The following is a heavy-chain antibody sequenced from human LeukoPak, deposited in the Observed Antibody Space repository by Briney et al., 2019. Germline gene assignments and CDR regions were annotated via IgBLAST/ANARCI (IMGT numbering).Heavy chain of an antibody. CDR1: GFTLSYYT. D-gene: IGHD2-2*01. CDR3: ARGQYCSSSTCYRLLEY. J-gene: IGHJ4*02. Sequence: GGSLRLSCAASGFTLSYYTMNWVRQAPGKGLEWVSSISSSDSYIYYADSVKGRFTISRDNAKNSLYLEMNSLRAEDTAVYYCARGQYCSSSTCYRLLEYWGLGTLVTVSS. CDR2: ISSSDSYI. V-gene: IGHV3-21*01.